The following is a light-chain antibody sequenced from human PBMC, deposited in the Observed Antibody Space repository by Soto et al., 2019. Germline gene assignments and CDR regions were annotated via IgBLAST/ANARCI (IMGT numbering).Light chain of an antibody. CDR2: DDS. J-gene: IGLJ1*01. CDR3: ISHVGHSNV. V-gene: IGLV2-8*01. Sequence: QSALTQPPSASGSPGQSVTISCTGTSSDVGGSDDVSWYQHHPGKAPKLMIYDDSKRPSGVPDRFSGSKSGTMASLAVPGHQAEDEADYYCISHVGHSNVFGTGTKLTVL. CDR1: SSDVGGSDD.